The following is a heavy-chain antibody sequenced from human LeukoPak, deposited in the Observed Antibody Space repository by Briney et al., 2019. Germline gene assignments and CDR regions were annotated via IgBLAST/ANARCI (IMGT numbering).Heavy chain of an antibody. CDR3: ARDSLRHPLDY. CDR2: IYYSGST. Sequence: SGTLSLTCAVSGGSISSSNWWSWIRQHPGKGLEWIGYIYYSGSTYYNPSLKSRVTISVDTSKNQFSLKLSSVTAADTAVYYCARDSLRHPLDYWGQGTLVTVSS. J-gene: IGHJ4*02. CDR1: GGSISSSNW. V-gene: IGHV4-31*11.